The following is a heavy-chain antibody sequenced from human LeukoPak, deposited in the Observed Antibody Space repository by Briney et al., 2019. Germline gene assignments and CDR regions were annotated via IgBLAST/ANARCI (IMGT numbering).Heavy chain of an antibody. J-gene: IGHJ4*02. CDR2: ISSFSNFR. CDR1: GFTLSDYT. V-gene: IGHV3-11*03. CDR3: ARPTIAAAGNFEY. Sequence: GGSLRLSCAASGFTLSDYTMNWVRQAPGKGLEWVSHISSFSNFRSYADSVKGRFTISRDNAKNSLYLQVNSLRAEDAAVYYCARPTIAAAGNFEYWGQGTLVTVSS. D-gene: IGHD6-13*01.